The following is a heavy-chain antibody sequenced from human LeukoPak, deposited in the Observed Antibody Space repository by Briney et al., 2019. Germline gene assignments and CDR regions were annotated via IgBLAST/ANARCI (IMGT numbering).Heavy chain of an antibody. CDR3: ARGALPGGGIIDD. Sequence: SETLSLTCAVYGGSFSGYYWSWIRQPPGKGLEWIGEINHSGSTNYNPSLKSRVTISVDTSKNQFSLKLSSVTAADTAVYYCARGALPGGGIIDDWGQGTLVTVSS. CDR2: INHSGST. J-gene: IGHJ4*02. V-gene: IGHV4-34*01. D-gene: IGHD1-20*01. CDR1: GGSFSGYY.